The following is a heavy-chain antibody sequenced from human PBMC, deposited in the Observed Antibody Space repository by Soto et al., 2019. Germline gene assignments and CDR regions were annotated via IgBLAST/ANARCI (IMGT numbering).Heavy chain of an antibody. V-gene: IGHV1-8*01. D-gene: IGHD6-19*01. CDR2: MNPNSGNT. J-gene: IGHJ6*03. CDR3: ARGGYSSGWYYYYYMDV. CDR1: GYTFTSYD. Sequence: ASVKVSCKASGYTFTSYDINWVRQATGQGLEWMGWMNPNSGNTGYAQKVQGRVTMTRNTSISTAYMELSSLRSEDTAVYYCARGGYSSGWYYYYYMDVWGKGTTVTVSS.